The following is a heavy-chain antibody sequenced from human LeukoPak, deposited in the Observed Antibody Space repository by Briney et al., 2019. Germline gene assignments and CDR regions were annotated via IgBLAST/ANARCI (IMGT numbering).Heavy chain of an antibody. CDR2: IRYDGSNK. J-gene: IGHJ3*02. Sequence: GGSLRLSCAASGFTFSSYGMHWVRQAPGKGLEWVAFIRYDGSNKYYADSVKGRFTISRDNSKNTLYLQMNSLRVEDTAVYYCAKDQVGTSYAFDIWGQGTMVTVSS. CDR3: AKDQVGTSYAFDI. CDR1: GFTFSSYG. V-gene: IGHV3-30*02. D-gene: IGHD1-14*01.